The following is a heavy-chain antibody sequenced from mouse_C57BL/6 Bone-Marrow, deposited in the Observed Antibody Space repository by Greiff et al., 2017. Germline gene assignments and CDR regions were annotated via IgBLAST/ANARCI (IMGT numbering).Heavy chain of an antibody. CDR2: IYPGGGYT. V-gene: IGHV1-63*01. Sequence: QVQLQQSGAELVRPGTSVKMSCKASGYTFTNYWIGWAKQRPGHGLEWIGDIYPGGGYTNYNEKFKGKATLTADKSSSTAYMQFSSLTSEYSAIYYCARRGGDSNYAMDYWGQGTSVTVSS. J-gene: IGHJ4*01. CDR1: GYTFTNYW. D-gene: IGHD2-5*01. CDR3: ARRGGDSNYAMDY.